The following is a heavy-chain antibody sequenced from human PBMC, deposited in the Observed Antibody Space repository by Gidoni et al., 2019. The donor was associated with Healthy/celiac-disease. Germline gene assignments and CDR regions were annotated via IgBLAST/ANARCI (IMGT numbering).Heavy chain of an antibody. Sequence: QVTLRESGPALVKPTQTLTLTCTFSGFSLSTSGMCVSWIRQPPGKALEWLALIDWEDDKYYSTSLKTRLTISKDTSKNQVVLTMTNMHPVDTATYYCARMHLDYDSSGYPRPKAFDIWGQGTMVTVSS. D-gene: IGHD3-22*01. CDR1: GFSLSTSGMC. V-gene: IGHV2-70*01. CDR2: IDWEDDK. J-gene: IGHJ3*02. CDR3: ARMHLDYDSSGYPRPKAFDI.